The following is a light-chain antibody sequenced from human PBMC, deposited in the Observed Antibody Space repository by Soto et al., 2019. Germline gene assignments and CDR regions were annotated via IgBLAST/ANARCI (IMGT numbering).Light chain of an antibody. J-gene: IGKJ1*01. CDR3: QQYGSSPQT. CDR1: QSVSSSY. Sequence: EIVLTQSPGTLSLSPGERATISCRASQSVSSSYLAWYQQKPGQDPRLLIYGASSRATGIPDRFSGSGSGTEFSLTISRMEHEDFAVYYCQQYGSSPQTFGQGTKVEIK. V-gene: IGKV3-20*01. CDR2: GAS.